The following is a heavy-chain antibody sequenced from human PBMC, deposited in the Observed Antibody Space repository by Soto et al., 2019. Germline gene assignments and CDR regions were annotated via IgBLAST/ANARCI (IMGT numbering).Heavy chain of an antibody. CDR1: GGTFSSYA. V-gene: IGHV1-69*01. J-gene: IGHJ4*02. D-gene: IGHD2-21*02. Sequence: QVQLVQSGAEVKKPGSSVKVSCKASGGTFSSYAISWVRQAPGQGREWMGGIIPIFGTANYAQKFQGRVTITADESTSTAYMELSSLRSEDTAVYYCARGVDYCGGDCYSYYFDYWGQGTLVTVSS. CDR3: ARGVDYCGGDCYSYYFDY. CDR2: IIPIFGTA.